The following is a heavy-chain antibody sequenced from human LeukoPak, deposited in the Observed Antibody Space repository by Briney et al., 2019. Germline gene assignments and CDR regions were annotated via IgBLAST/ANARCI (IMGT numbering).Heavy chain of an antibody. V-gene: IGHV3-30*02. CDR2: IRYDGSNK. J-gene: IGHJ6*02. CDR3: AKESEVLLWFGEFYGMDV. Sequence: GGSLRLSCAAPGFTFSSYGMHWVRQAPGKGLEWVAFIRYDGSNKYYADSVKGRFTISRDNSKNTLYLQMNSLRAEDTAVYYCAKESEVLLWFGEFYGMDVWGQGTTVTVSS. D-gene: IGHD3-10*01. CDR1: GFTFSSYG.